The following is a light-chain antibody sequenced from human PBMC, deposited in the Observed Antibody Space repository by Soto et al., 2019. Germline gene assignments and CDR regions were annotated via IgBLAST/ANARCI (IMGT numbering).Light chain of an antibody. CDR2: DAS. J-gene: IGKJ2*01. CDR3: KHYDSEPFT. Sequence: EIVLTQSPATLSLSPGERATLSCGASRTVSNNYLAWYQQKPGLAPRLLIYDASNRATGIPDRFSGSGSGTDFTLTISSLEPEDFAVYYCKHYDSEPFTFGQGTNLEIK. V-gene: IGKV3D-20*01. CDR1: RTVSNNY.